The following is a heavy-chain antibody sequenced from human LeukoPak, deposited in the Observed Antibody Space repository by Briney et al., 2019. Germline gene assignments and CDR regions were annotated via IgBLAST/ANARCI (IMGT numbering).Heavy chain of an antibody. J-gene: IGHJ4*02. CDR1: GGSISGDGYH. D-gene: IGHD3-3*01. Sequence: SETLSLTCSVSGGSISGDGYHWGWIRRPPGKGLEWLGSVHYTGSTCYKTSLKSRLTVDMDTSRNQFSLRLSSVTAADTAVYYCARLLRFPTGPFDFWGQGTLVTVSS. CDR2: VHYTGST. CDR3: ARLLRFPTGPFDF. V-gene: IGHV4-39*01.